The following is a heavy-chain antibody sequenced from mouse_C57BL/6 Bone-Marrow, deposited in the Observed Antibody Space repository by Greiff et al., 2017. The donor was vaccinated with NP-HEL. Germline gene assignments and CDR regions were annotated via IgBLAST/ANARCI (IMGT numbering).Heavy chain of an antibody. V-gene: IGHV5-12*01. J-gene: IGHJ1*03. CDR3: ARPSTVSHWYFDV. Sequence: EVHLVESGGGLVQPGGSLKLSCAASGFTFSDYYMYWVRQTPEKRLEWVAYISNGGGSTYYPDTVKGRFTISRDNAKNTLYLQMSRLKSEDTAMYYCARPSTVSHWYFDVWGTGTTVTVSS. D-gene: IGHD1-1*01. CDR1: GFTFSDYY. CDR2: ISNGGGST.